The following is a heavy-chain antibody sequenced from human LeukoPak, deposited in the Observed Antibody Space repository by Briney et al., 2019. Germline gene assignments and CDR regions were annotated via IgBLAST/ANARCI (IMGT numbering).Heavy chain of an antibody. CDR1: GFTFSSYA. V-gene: IGHV3-23*01. CDR3: AKDRAPYYYDSSGYYYDH. Sequence: GGSLRLSCEASGFTFSSYAMSWVRQAPGKGLEWVSAISGSGGSTYYADSVKGRFTISRDNSKNTLYLQMNSLRAEDTAVYYCAKDRAPYYYDSSGYYYDHWGQGTLVTVSS. CDR2: ISGSGGST. D-gene: IGHD3-22*01. J-gene: IGHJ4*02.